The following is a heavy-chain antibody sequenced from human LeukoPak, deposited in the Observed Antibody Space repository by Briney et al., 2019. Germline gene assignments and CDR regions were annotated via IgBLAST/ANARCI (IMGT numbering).Heavy chain of an antibody. Sequence: PGGSLRLSCAASGFTFSRYDMHWVRQATGKGLEWVSGIGTAGDANYPGSVKGRFTISRENAKNSLYLQMNSLRAGDTAVYYCARGADTGYSSDSWGQGTLVTVSS. J-gene: IGHJ5*02. D-gene: IGHD6-19*01. CDR2: IGTAGDA. CDR1: GFTFSRYD. CDR3: ARGADTGYSSDS. V-gene: IGHV3-13*01.